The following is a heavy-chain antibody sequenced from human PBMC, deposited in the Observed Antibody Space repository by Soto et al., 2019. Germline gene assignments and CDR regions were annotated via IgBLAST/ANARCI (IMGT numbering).Heavy chain of an antibody. J-gene: IGHJ1*01. Sequence: SETLSLTCTVSGVSVSRDYQWIWIRQPPGKGLEWIGHISYSGSPYYHPSLRSRLSISVDTSKNRFSLKVKSVTAADTAVYYCARAWDFWGQGTMVTVYS. CDR2: ISYSGSP. CDR1: GVSVSRDYQ. D-gene: IGHD1-26*01. CDR3: ARAWDF. V-gene: IGHV4-30-4*01.